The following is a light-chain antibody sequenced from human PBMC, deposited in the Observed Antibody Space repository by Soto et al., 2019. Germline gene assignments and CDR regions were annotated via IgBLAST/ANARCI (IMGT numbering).Light chain of an antibody. CDR3: QHYNSYPWT. V-gene: IGKV1-16*01. CDR1: QGLKF. CDR2: EAT. Sequence: DIQMTQSPSSVSPSVGDTLTITCRASQGLKFLAWYQQKPGKAXRLXIYEATNLQSGVPPRFSGSGSGTEFTITISSLQPGDGATYYCQHYNSYPWTFGQGTKVDIK. J-gene: IGKJ1*01.